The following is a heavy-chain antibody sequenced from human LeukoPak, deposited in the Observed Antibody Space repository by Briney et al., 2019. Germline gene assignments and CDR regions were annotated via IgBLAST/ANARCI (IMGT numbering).Heavy chain of an antibody. CDR3: ARDRYGDGFAHLDY. CDR1: GYTFTSYA. Sequence: GASVKVSCKASGYTFTSYAIHWVRQAPGQGLEWMGWITPSGGTNYPQKLQGRVAITWDTSITTAYMDLSRLTSDDTAVYYCARDRYGDGFAHLDYWGQGALVTVSS. D-gene: IGHD5-24*01. V-gene: IGHV1-2*02. J-gene: IGHJ4*02. CDR2: ITPSGGT.